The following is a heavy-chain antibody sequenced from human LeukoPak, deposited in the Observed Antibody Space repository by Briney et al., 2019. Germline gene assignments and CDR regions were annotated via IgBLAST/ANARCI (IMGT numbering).Heavy chain of an antibody. V-gene: IGHV3-66*04. Sequence: PGGSLRPSCAASGFTVSSNYMSWVRQAPGKGLEWVSVIYSGGSTYYADSVKGRFTIFRDNSKNTLYLQMSSLRAEDTALYYCARLWGSIWAFDIWGQGTMVTVSS. CDR1: GFTVSSNY. D-gene: IGHD7-27*01. J-gene: IGHJ3*02. CDR3: ARLWGSIWAFDI. CDR2: IYSGGST.